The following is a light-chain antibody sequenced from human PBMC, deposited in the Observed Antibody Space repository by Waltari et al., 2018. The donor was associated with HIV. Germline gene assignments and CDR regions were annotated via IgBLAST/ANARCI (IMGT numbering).Light chain of an antibody. CDR2: GAS. Sequence: EIVMTPSPATLSVSPGESATLSCRASQTVIRNLAWYQHKPGQPPRLLIYGASTRAPGIPARFSGSGSGTEFTLTITSLQSEDFAVYYCQQYNNWRGTFGPGTKVDFK. V-gene: IGKV3-15*01. J-gene: IGKJ3*01. CDR1: QTVIRN. CDR3: QQYNNWRGT.